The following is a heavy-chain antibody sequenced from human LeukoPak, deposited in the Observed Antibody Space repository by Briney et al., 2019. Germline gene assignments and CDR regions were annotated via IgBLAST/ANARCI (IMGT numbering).Heavy chain of an antibody. CDR2: IYYSGST. D-gene: IGHD3-22*01. Sequence: SETLSLTCTVSGGSISSYYWSWLRQPPGKGLEWIGYIYYSGSTNYNPSLKSRVTISVDTSKNQFSLKLSSVTAADTAVYYCARHFYDSSGYYRVDYWGQGTLVTVSS. CDR3: ARHFYDSSGYYRVDY. J-gene: IGHJ4*02. V-gene: IGHV4-59*08. CDR1: GGSISSYY.